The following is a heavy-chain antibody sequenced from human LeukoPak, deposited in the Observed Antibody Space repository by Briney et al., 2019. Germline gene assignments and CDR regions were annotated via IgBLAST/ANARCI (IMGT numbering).Heavy chain of an antibody. CDR2: INGDGSST. J-gene: IGHJ4*02. CDR1: GFTFSNYW. V-gene: IGHV3-74*01. Sequence: PGGSLRLSCAASGFTFSNYWMHWVRQAPGKGLVWVSRINGDGSSTSYADSVKGRFTISRDNSKNTLYLQMNSLRAEDTAVYYCAKWASSGWLDYWGQGTLVTVSS. CDR3: AKWASSGWLDY. D-gene: IGHD6-19*01.